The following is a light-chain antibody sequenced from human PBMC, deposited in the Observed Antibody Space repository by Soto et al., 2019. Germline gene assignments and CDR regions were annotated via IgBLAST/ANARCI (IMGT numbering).Light chain of an antibody. V-gene: IGLV2-14*03. CDR2: DVT. Sequence: QSALTQPASVSGSPGQSTTISCTGTSGDVGAFNYVSWFQQHPGRAPKIILYDVTSRPSGVSNRFSGSKSGNTASLTISGLQAEVEADYYCSSFTTISTLVFGGGTKLTVL. J-gene: IGLJ2*01. CDR3: SSFTTISTLV. CDR1: SGDVGAFNY.